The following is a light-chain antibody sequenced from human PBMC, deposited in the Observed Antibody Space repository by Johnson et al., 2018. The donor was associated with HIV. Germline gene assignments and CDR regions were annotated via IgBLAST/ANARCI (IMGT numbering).Light chain of an antibody. Sequence: QSVLSQPPSVSAAPGQKVTISCSGSSANIGDNSVSWYQQLPGTAPKLLIYENNKRPSGIPDRFSGSKSGTSATLGIAGLQTGDEADYYCGTWDKSLNTGAVFGTGTKVTVL. CDR1: SANIGDNS. J-gene: IGLJ1*01. CDR2: ENN. V-gene: IGLV1-51*02. CDR3: GTWDKSLNTGAV.